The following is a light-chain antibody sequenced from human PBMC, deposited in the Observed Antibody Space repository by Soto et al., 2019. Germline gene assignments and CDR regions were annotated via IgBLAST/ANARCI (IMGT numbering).Light chain of an antibody. Sequence: DIQMTQSPVSLSASVGDRVTITCRASQTISRNLNWYQQKPGKAPKLLIFAASSLQSGVPLRFSGSGSGTDFTLTISSLQPEDFATYYCQQSYDNPLTFGGGTKVEIK. CDR1: QTISRN. CDR3: QQSYDNPLT. V-gene: IGKV1-39*01. J-gene: IGKJ4*01. CDR2: AAS.